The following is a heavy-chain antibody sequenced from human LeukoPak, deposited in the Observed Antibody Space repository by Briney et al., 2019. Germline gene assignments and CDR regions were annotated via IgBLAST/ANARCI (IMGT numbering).Heavy chain of an antibody. CDR2: IYSGGST. J-gene: IGHJ3*02. D-gene: IGHD3-9*01. Sequence: GGSLRLSCAASGFTVSSNYMSWVRQAPGKGLEWVSVIYSGGSTYYADSVKGRFTISRDNSKNTLYLQMNSLRAEDTAVYYCAREGRDILTGYSHAFDIWGQGTMVTVSS. V-gene: IGHV3-66*01. CDR1: GFTVSSNY. CDR3: AREGRDILTGYSHAFDI.